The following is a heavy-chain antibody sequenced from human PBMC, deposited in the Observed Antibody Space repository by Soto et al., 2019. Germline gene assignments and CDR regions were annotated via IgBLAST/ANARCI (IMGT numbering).Heavy chain of an antibody. J-gene: IGHJ6*02. CDR2: IYHSGST. Sequence: PSETLSLTCAVSGGSISSGGYSWSWIRQPPGKGLEWIGYIYHSGSTYYNPSLKSRVTISVDRSKNQFSLKLSSVTAADTAVYYCARARGVYGSGSYYNYYYYGMDVWGQGTTVTVS. CDR1: GGSISSGGYS. D-gene: IGHD3-10*01. V-gene: IGHV4-30-2*01. CDR3: ARARGVYGSGSYYNYYYYGMDV.